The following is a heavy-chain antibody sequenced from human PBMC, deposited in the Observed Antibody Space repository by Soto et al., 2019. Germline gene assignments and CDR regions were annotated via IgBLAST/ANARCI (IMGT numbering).Heavy chain of an antibody. CDR3: AKSFSSNWYDYFNS. D-gene: IGHD6-13*01. V-gene: IGHV4-34*01. CDR2: INHSGST. Sequence: SETLSLTCAVYGGSFSDYYWSWIRQPPGKGLEWIGEINHSGSTNYNPSLKSRVTISVDTSKNQFSLKLSSVTAEDTALYYCAKSFSSNWYDYFNSWGQGSLVTVSS. J-gene: IGHJ4*02. CDR1: GGSFSDYY.